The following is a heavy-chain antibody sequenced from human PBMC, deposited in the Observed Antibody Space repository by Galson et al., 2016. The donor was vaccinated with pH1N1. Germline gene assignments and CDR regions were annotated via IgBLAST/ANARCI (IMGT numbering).Heavy chain of an antibody. CDR2: IDPSNGGT. CDR1: GYTFTREY. CDR3: IRDLGRLRDY. J-gene: IGHJ4*02. Sequence: SVKVSCKASGYTFTREYIHWVRQAPGQGLEWMGVIDPSNGGTTYSQNFQGLVTMTRDTPTNTVYMELSGLKSEDTAVYFCIRDLGRLRDYWGQGTLVTVSS. V-gene: IGHV1-46*01. D-gene: IGHD7-27*01.